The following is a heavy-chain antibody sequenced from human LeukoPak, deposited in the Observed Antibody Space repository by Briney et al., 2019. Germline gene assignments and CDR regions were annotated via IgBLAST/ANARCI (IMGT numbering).Heavy chain of an antibody. V-gene: IGHV3-66*01. Sequence: GGSQRLSCAASGFTVSSNYMSWVRQAPGKGLEWVSVIYSGGSTYYADSVKGRFTISRDNSKNTLYLQMNSLRAEDTAVYYCAGASYYDILTGYSRSDYWGQGTLVTVSS. CDR3: AGASYYDILTGYSRSDY. D-gene: IGHD3-9*01. CDR1: GFTVSSNY. J-gene: IGHJ4*02. CDR2: IYSGGST.